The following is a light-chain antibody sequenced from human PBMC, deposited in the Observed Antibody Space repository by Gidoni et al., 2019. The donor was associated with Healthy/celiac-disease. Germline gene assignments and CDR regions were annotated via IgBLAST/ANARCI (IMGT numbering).Light chain of an antibody. V-gene: IGKV3-15*01. CDR1: QSVSSN. Sequence: EIVMTQSPATLSVSPGERATLSCRASQSVSSNLAWYQQKPGQAPRLLIYGASTMAPGIPARFSGSVSGTEFTLTISSLQSEDFAVYYCQQYNNCPPEMYTFGQGTKLEIK. CDR2: GAS. J-gene: IGKJ2*01. CDR3: QQYNNCPPEMYT.